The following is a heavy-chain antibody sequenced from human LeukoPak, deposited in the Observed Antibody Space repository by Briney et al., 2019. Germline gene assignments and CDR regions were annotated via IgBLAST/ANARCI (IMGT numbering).Heavy chain of an antibody. J-gene: IGHJ4*02. Sequence: ASVKVSCKASGGTFSSYAISWVRPAPGQGLEWMGGIIPIFGTANYAQKFQGRVTITADESTSTAYMELSSLRSEDTAVYYCAIRYCSGGSCYGLDYWGQGTLVTVSS. CDR3: AIRYCSGGSCYGLDY. D-gene: IGHD2-15*01. CDR2: IIPIFGTA. V-gene: IGHV1-69*13. CDR1: GGTFSSYA.